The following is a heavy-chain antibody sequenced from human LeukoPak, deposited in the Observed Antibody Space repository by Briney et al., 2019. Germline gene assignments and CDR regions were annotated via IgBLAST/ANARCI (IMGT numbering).Heavy chain of an antibody. CDR3: AXXXXXGXXXGTDF. Sequence: SETLSLTCTVSGGSINSYYWSWIRQPPGKGLEWIGYIYDSGNTDYNPSLKSRVTISVDTSKNQFSLKLSSVTAADPAVYYCAXXXXXGXXXGTDFXXQGTLVTVSS. V-gene: IGHV4-59*08. J-gene: IGHJ4*02. CDR2: IYDSGNT. D-gene: IGHD1-14*01. CDR1: GGSINSYY.